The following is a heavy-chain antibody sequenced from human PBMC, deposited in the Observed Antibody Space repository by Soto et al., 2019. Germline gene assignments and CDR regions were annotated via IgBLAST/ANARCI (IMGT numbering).Heavy chain of an antibody. J-gene: IGHJ6*02. D-gene: IGHD6-19*01. CDR1: GDTFPSYG. V-gene: IGHV1-18*01. Sequence: GASVKVSCKASGDTFPSYGISWVRQAPGQGLEWMGWISAYNGNTNYAQKLQGRVTMTTDTSTSTAYMELRSLRSDDTAVYYCARVYSSGRYYYYYGMDVWGQGTTVTVSS. CDR3: ARVYSSGRYYYYYGMDV. CDR2: ISAYNGNT.